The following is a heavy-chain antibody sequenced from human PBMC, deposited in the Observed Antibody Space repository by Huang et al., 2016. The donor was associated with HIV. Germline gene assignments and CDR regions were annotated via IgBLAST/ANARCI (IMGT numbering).Heavy chain of an antibody. D-gene: IGHD3-9*01. J-gene: IGHJ4*02. CDR2: ISISRGST. CDR3: ARGKFDILSGWDDTYYFDH. Sequence: EVHLVESGGGLVQPGGSLRLSCVTSGFTFNVYSMEWVRQAPGKGLELLSHISISRGSTYYADSVKGRFTVSRDIAKNSLYLQMNRLRPEDTAVYYCARGKFDILSGWDDTYYFDHWGQGTLVTVSS. V-gene: IGHV3-48*01. CDR1: GFTFNVYS.